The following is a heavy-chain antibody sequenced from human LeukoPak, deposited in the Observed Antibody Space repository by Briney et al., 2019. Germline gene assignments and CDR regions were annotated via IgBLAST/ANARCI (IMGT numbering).Heavy chain of an antibody. J-gene: IGHJ5*02. D-gene: IGHD3-10*01. CDR2: MNPNSGNT. CDR1: GYTFTSYD. CDR3: ARAYSTQTSGSWFDP. V-gene: IGHV1-8*01. Sequence: ASVKVSRKASGYTFTSYDINWVRQATGQGLEWMGWMNPNSGNTGYAQKFQGRVTMTRNTSISTAYMELSSLRSEDTAVYYCARAYSTQTSGSWFDPWGQGTLVTVSS.